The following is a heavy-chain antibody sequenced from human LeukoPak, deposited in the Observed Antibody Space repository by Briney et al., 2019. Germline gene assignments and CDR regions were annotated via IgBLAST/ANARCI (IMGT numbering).Heavy chain of an antibody. J-gene: IGHJ4*02. CDR2: INQDGGEK. CDR1: GFTLSRSW. Sequence: GGSLRLSCAASGFTLSRSWMSWVRQAPGKGLEWVANINQDGGEKNYVDSVKGRFTISRDNAKNSLYLQMNSLRAEDTAVYYCARAYQTDYWGQGTLVTVSS. CDR3: ARAYQTDY. V-gene: IGHV3-7*05. D-gene: IGHD2-2*01.